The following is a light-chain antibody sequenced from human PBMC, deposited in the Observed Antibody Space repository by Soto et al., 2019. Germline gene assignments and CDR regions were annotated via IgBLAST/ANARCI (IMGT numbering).Light chain of an antibody. Sequence: QSALTQPASVSGSPGQSITISCTGTSSDVGRYNYVSWYQHHPGKVPKLMIYEVTNRPSGVSNRFSGSKSGNTASLTISGLQTEDEADYYCSSYTSSYTVIFGGGTKVTVL. CDR2: EVT. CDR1: SSDVGRYNY. V-gene: IGLV2-14*01. CDR3: SSYTSSYTVI. J-gene: IGLJ2*01.